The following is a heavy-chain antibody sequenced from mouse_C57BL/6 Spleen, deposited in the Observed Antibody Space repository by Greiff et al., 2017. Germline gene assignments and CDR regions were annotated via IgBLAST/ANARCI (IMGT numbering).Heavy chain of an antibody. Sequence: VQLQQSGAELAKPGASVKLSCKASGYTFTSYWMHWVKQRPGQGLEWIGYINPSSGYTKYNQKFKDKATLTADKSSSTAYMQLSSLTYEDSAVXYCARYGDSHYYAMDYWGQGTSVTVSS. CDR3: ARYGDSHYYAMDY. CDR1: GYTFTSYW. J-gene: IGHJ4*01. CDR2: INPSSGYT. D-gene: IGHD1-1*02. V-gene: IGHV1-7*01.